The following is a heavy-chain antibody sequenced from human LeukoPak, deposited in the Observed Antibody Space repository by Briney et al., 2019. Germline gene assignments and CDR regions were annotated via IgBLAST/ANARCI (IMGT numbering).Heavy chain of an antibody. CDR1: GYSISSGYY. Sequence: SSETLSLTCTVSGYSISSGYYWGWIRQPPGKGLEWIGSIYHSGSTNYNPSLKSRVTISVDTSKNQFSLKLSSVTAADTAVYYCARDGSSSTRDNWFDPWGQGTLVTVSS. CDR3: ARDGSSSTRDNWFDP. CDR2: IYHSGST. V-gene: IGHV4-38-2*02. D-gene: IGHD6-6*01. J-gene: IGHJ5*02.